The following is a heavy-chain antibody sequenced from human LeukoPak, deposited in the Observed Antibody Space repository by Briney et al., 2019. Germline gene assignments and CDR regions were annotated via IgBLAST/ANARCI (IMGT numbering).Heavy chain of an antibody. J-gene: IGHJ4*02. Sequence: LRLSXAASGFTFSSYAMHWVRQAPGKGLEWVAVISYDGSNKYYADSVKGRFTISRDNSKNTLYLQMNSLRAEDTAVYYCARDITSDYWGQGTLVTVSS. CDR2: ISYDGSNK. V-gene: IGHV3-30*04. CDR3: ARDITSDY. CDR1: GFTFSSYA. D-gene: IGHD3-10*01.